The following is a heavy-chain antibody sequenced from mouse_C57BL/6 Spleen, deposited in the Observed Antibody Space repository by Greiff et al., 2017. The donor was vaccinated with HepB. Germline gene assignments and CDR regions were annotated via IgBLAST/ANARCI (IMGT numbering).Heavy chain of an antibody. CDR2: IYPGSGNT. V-gene: IGHV1-76*01. CDR3: ARDTTVNYYAMDY. D-gene: IGHD1-1*01. CDR1: GYTFTDYY. J-gene: IGHJ4*01. Sequence: VQLQQSGAELVRPGASVKLSCKASGYTFTDYYINWVKQRPGQGLEWIARIYPGSGNTYYNEKFKGKATLTAEKSSSTAYMQLSSLTSEDSAVYFCARDTTVNYYAMDYWGQGTTVTVSS.